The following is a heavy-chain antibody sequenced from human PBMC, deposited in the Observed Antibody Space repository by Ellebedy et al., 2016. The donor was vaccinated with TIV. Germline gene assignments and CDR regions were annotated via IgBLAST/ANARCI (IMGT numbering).Heavy chain of an antibody. Sequence: MPSETLSLTCAVSGGSISSSNWWSWVRQPPGKGLEWIGDSYHSGNTNYNPSLKSRVILSIDKSKNQFSLKLSSVTAADTAVYYCASGPLGIVHGLNWFDPWGQGTLVTVSS. CDR3: ASGPLGIVHGLNWFDP. CDR2: SYHSGNT. V-gene: IGHV4-4*02. D-gene: IGHD2/OR15-2a*01. CDR1: GGSISSSNW. J-gene: IGHJ5*02.